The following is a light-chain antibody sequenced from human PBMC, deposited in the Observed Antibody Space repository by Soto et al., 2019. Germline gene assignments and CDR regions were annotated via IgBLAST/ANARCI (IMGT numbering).Light chain of an antibody. J-gene: IGLJ2*01. V-gene: IGLV1-51*01. CDR2: DNN. Sequence: QSVLTQPPSVSAAPGQKVTISCSGSNSNIGDNFVSWYQHFPGTAPKLLIYDNNKRPSGIPDRFSGSRSGTSATLDITGLQTGDEADYYCGSWDSSLTAGLFGGGTKLTVL. CDR1: NSNIGDNF. CDR3: GSWDSSLTAGL.